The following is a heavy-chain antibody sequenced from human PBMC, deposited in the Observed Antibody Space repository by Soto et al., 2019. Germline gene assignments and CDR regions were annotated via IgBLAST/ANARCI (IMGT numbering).Heavy chain of an antibody. D-gene: IGHD6-19*01. CDR1: GFTFSGHA. CDR3: ARDGQSLAPYALDV. Sequence: QVQVVESGGGVVQPGRSLRLSCTASGFTFSGHAMHWVRQPPGKGLEWVAQIWYDGSNKYYADSVKGRFTISRDNSKNTLYVQMDSLRVEDTAMYYCARDGQSLAPYALDVWGQGTSVTVSS. J-gene: IGHJ6*02. V-gene: IGHV3-33*01. CDR2: IWYDGSNK.